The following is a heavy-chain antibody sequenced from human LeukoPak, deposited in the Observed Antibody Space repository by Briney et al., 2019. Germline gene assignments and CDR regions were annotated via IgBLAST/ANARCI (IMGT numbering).Heavy chain of an antibody. CDR3: AKDPTYYGSGSYLD. CDR1: GFTFINYW. CDR2: ISGSGGST. V-gene: IGHV3-23*01. Sequence: PGGSLRLSCAASGFTFINYWMHWVRQAPGKGLEWVSAISGSGGSTYYADSVKGRFTISRDNSKNTLYLQMNSLRAEDTAVYYCAKDPTYYGSGSYLDWGQGTLVTVSS. J-gene: IGHJ4*02. D-gene: IGHD3-10*01.